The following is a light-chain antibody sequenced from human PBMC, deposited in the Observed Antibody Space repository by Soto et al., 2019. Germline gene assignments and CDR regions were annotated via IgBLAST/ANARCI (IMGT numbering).Light chain of an antibody. J-gene: IGKJ4*01. CDR3: QQYGSWPSALT. V-gene: IGKV3-20*01. CDR1: QSVSSSF. CDR2: GAS. Sequence: VVNLSPGIVSLSPGERATLSCRASQSVSSSFLDWYQQRPGQAPRLLIYGASSRATGIPDRFSGSGSGTDFTLTISRLEPEDCAVYYCQQYGSWPSALTFGGGTQGG.